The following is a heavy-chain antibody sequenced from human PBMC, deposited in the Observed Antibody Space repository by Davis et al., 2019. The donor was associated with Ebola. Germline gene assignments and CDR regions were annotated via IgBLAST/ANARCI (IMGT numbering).Heavy chain of an antibody. CDR1: GGSISSYY. CDR2: IYYSGST. J-gene: IGHJ4*02. CDR3: ARGGSPSTAQFDY. V-gene: IGHV4-59*12. D-gene: IGHD6-25*01. Sequence: MPSETLSLTCTVSGGSISSYYWSWIRQPPGKGLEWIGYIYYSGSTNYNPSLKSRVTISVDTSKNQFSLKLSSVTAADTAVYYCARGGSPSTAQFDYWGQGTLVTVSS.